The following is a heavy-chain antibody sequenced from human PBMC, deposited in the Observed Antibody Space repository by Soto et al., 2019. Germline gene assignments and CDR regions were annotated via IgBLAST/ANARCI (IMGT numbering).Heavy chain of an antibody. J-gene: IGHJ4*02. CDR3: ARDRGDYFDY. D-gene: IGHD4-17*01. CDR1: GFTFSNYW. Sequence: PGGSLRLSCAASGFTFSNYWMHWVRQAPGKGPVWVSRINSDGSSTSYADSVKGRFTISRDNAKDTLSLQMSSLRAEDTAVYYCARDRGDYFDYWGQGTLVTVSS. CDR2: INSDGSST. V-gene: IGHV3-74*01.